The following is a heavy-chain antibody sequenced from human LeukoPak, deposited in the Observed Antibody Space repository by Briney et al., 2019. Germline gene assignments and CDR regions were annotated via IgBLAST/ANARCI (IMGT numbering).Heavy chain of an antibody. CDR1: GYTFTSNY. Sequence: GASVKVSCKAFGYTFTSNYMHWVRQAPGQGPEWMGVISPSGGSTTYAQKFQGRVTMTRDMSTSTVYMELSSLRSEDTAVYYCARDSGWYPLPYFDYWGQGTLVTVSS. CDR3: ARDSGWYPLPYFDY. J-gene: IGHJ4*02. V-gene: IGHV1-46*01. CDR2: ISPSGGST. D-gene: IGHD6-19*01.